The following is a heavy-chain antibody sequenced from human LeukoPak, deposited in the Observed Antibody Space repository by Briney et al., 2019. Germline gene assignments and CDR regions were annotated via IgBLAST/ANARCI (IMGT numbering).Heavy chain of an antibody. J-gene: IGHJ3*02. CDR1: GGTFSSYA. V-gene: IGHV1-69*13. Sequence: SVKVSCKACGGTFSSYAISWVQQAPGQGLEWMGGIIPIFGTANYAQKFQGRVTITADESTSTAYMELSSLRSEDTAVYYCARARDRWSRYAFDIWGQGTMVTVSS. CDR2: IIPIFGTA. D-gene: IGHD4-23*01. CDR3: ARARDRWSRYAFDI.